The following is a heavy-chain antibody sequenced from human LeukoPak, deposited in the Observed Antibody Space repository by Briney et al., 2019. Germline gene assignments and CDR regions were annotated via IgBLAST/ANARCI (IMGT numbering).Heavy chain of an antibody. CDR2: IYTSGST. CDR1: GDSISSYY. Sequence: SETLSLTCTVSGDSISSYYWSWIRQPAGKGLEWIGRIYTSGSTNYNPSLKTRVTLSGDKSKNQFSLKLSSVTAADTAVYYCASGRAATGVDYWGQGALVTVPS. CDR3: ASGRAATGVDY. D-gene: IGHD6-13*01. V-gene: IGHV4-4*07. J-gene: IGHJ4*02.